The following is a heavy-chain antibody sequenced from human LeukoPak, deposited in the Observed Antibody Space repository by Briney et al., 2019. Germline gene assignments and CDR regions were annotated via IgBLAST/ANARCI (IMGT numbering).Heavy chain of an antibody. Sequence: KPGGSLRLSCAASGFTFSDYYMNWIRQAPGKGLEWVSYISSSSSYTNYADSVKGRFTISRDNAKNSLYLQMNSLRADDTAVYYCARVQGGWYYFDYWGQGTLVTVSS. CDR2: ISSSSSYT. D-gene: IGHD2-15*01. V-gene: IGHV3-11*06. CDR1: GFTFSDYY. CDR3: ARVQGGWYYFDY. J-gene: IGHJ4*02.